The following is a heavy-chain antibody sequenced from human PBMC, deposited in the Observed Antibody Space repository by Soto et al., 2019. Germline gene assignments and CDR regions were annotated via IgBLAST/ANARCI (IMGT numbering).Heavy chain of an antibody. CDR1: GFTFNNYW. J-gene: IGHJ4*02. V-gene: IGHV3-7*03. CDR2: IKQDGGEK. D-gene: IGHD3-3*01. CDR3: GRVPTIFGVVITNDS. Sequence: PGGSLRLSCAASGFTFNNYWMSWVRQAPGKGLEWVANIKQDGGEKYYVDSVKGRFTISRDNAKNSLYLQMNSLRAEDTAVYYCGRVPTIFGVVITNDSWGQGTLVTVSS.